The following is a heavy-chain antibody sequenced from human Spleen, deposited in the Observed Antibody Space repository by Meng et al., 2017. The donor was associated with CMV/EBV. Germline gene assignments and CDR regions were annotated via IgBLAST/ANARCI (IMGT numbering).Heavy chain of an antibody. CDR1: GFDFSTYG. Sequence: GGSLRLSCAVSGFDFSTYGIHWVRQAPGKGLEWISYISSSGGTIYYADSMKGRFTISRDNTKKSLYLQMNSLRAEDTAVYYCAKLVRYSSSSPDDYWGQGTLVTVSS. CDR3: AKLVRYSSSSPDDY. CDR2: ISSSGGTI. J-gene: IGHJ4*02. V-gene: IGHV3-48*04. D-gene: IGHD6-6*01.